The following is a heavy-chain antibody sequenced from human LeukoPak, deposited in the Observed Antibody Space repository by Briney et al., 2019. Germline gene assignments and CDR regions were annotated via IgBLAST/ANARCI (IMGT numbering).Heavy chain of an antibody. Sequence: ASVKVSCKASGYTFTSYGISWVRQAPGQGLEWMGWISAYNGNTNYAQKLQGRVTMTTDTSTSTAYMELRSLRSDDTAVYYCARDAPLYCSGSSCYRWGEVDYWGQGTLVTVSS. CDR3: ARDAPLYCSGSSCYRWGEVDY. D-gene: IGHD2-15*01. CDR2: ISAYNGNT. CDR1: GYTFTSYG. J-gene: IGHJ4*02. V-gene: IGHV1-18*01.